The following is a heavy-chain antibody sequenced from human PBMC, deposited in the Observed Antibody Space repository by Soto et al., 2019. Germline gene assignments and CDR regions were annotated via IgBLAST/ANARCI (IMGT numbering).Heavy chain of an antibody. CDR2: IKQDGSDK. CDR1: GFTFSSYW. Sequence: LRLSCAASGFTFSSYWMGWVRQAPGKGLEWVANIKQDGSDKYHVDSVKGRFTISRDNTKNSLYLQMNSLRAEDTAVYYCARDRCSSTSCFFDYWGQGTLVTVSS. J-gene: IGHJ4*02. D-gene: IGHD2-2*01. CDR3: ARDRCSSTSCFFDY. V-gene: IGHV3-7*03.